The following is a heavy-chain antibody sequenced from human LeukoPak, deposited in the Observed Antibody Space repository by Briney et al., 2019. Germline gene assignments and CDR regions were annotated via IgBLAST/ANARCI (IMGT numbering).Heavy chain of an antibody. CDR1: GYTFTGYY. J-gene: IGHJ6*03. CDR2: INPNSGGT. Sequence: GASVMVSCKASGYTFTGYYMHWVRQATGQGLEWMGWINPNSGGTNYAQKFQGRVTMTRDTSISTAYMEVSRLRSDDTAVYYCAIARGGDYMDVWGKGTTVTVSS. D-gene: IGHD3-10*01. CDR3: AIARGGDYMDV. V-gene: IGHV1-2*02.